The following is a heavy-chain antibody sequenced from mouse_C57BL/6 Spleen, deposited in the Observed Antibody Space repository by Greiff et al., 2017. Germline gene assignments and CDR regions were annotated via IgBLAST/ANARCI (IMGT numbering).Heavy chain of an antibody. CDR1: GYAFTNYL. J-gene: IGHJ3*01. CDR2: INPGSGGT. V-gene: IGHV1-54*01. CDR3: ARGGYDGAWFAY. D-gene: IGHD2-2*01. Sequence: VQLQQSGAELVRPGTSVKVSCKASGYAFTNYLIEWVKQRPGQGLEWIGVINPGSGGTNYNEKFKGKATLTADKSSSTAYMQLSSLTSEDSAVYFCARGGYDGAWFAYWGQGTLVTVSA.